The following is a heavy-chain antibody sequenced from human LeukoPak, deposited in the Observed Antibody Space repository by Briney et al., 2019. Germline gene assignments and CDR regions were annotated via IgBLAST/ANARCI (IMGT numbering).Heavy chain of an antibody. Sequence: PGGSLGLSCAASGFTFSSYGMHWVRQAPGKGLEWVAVIWYDGSNKYYTDSVKGRFTISRDNSKNTLYLQMNSLRAEDTAVYYCAKDHKQWLGNYYYGMDVWGQGTTVTVSS. V-gene: IGHV3-30*02. CDR3: AKDHKQWLGNYYYGMDV. CDR1: GFTFSSYG. D-gene: IGHD6-19*01. J-gene: IGHJ6*02. CDR2: IWYDGSNK.